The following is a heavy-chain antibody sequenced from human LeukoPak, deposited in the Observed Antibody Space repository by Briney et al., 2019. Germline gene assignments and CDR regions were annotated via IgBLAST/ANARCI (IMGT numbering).Heavy chain of an antibody. J-gene: IGHJ6*02. CDR1: GFTFSNSA. D-gene: IGHD6-19*01. V-gene: IGHV3-23*01. Sequence: PGGSLRFSCAASGFTFSNSAMSWVRQGPGKGLEWVSGISGSGGDTYYADSVKGRFTISRDNSMNTLYVHMNSLRAEDTAVYFCAKAAVAGLFYYYGMDVWGQGTTVTVSS. CDR3: AKAAVAGLFYYYGMDV. CDR2: ISGSGGDT.